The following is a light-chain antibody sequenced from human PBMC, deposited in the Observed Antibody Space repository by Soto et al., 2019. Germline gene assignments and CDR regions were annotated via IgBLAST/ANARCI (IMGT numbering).Light chain of an antibody. CDR1: QSISSW. J-gene: IGKJ3*01. Sequence: DIQMTQSPSTLSASVGDRVTITCRASQSISSWLAWYQQKPGKAPKLLIYRASSLESGVPPRFSGSGSGSEFTITISSLQPDDFATYYCQHYDTYSGTFGPGTEVDIK. V-gene: IGKV1-5*03. CDR3: QHYDTYSGT. CDR2: RAS.